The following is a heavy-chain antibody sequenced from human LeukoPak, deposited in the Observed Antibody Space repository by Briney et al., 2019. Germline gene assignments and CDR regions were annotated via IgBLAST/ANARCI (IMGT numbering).Heavy chain of an antibody. CDR3: ARGFPGYCSGGSCYPTWFDP. CDR2: ISSSGSTI. V-gene: IGHV3-48*03. CDR1: GFTFSSYE. D-gene: IGHD2-15*01. Sequence: PGGSLRLSCAASGFTFSSYEMNWVRQAPGKGLEWVSYISSSGSTIYYADSVKGPFTISRDNAKNSLYLQINSLRAEDTAVYYCARGFPGYCSGGSCYPTWFDPWGQGTLVTVSS. J-gene: IGHJ5*02.